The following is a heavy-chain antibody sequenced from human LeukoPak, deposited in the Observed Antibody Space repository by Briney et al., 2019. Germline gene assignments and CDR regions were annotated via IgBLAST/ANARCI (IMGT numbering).Heavy chain of an antibody. V-gene: IGHV5-10-1*01. D-gene: IGHD6-19*01. Sequence: GESLKISCKGSGYSFTSYWISWVRQMPGKGLEWMGRIDPSGSYTNYSPSFQGHVTISADKSISTAYLPWSSLKASDTAMYYWARASAGVRYYYYYGMDVWGQGTTVTVSS. CDR2: IDPSGSYT. CDR1: GYSFTSYW. CDR3: ARASAGVRYYYYYGMDV. J-gene: IGHJ6*02.